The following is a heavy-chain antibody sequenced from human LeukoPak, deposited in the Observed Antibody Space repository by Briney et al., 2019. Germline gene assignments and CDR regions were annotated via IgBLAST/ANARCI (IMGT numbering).Heavy chain of an antibody. D-gene: IGHD3-9*01. CDR1: GYTFTGYY. CDR2: INRNSGGT. CDR3: ARTNHVLRYFDWLLHTAEYFQH. J-gene: IGHJ1*01. V-gene: IGHV1-2*02. Sequence: GASVKVSCKASGYTFTGYYMHWVRQAPGQGLEWMGWINRNSGGTNYAQKLQGRVTMTTDTSTSTAYMELRSLRSDDTAVYYCARTNHVLRYFDWLLHTAEYFQHWGQGTLVTVSS.